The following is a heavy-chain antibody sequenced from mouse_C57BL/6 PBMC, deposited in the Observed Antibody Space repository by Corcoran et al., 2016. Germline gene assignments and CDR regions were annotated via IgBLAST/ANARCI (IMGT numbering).Heavy chain of an antibody. D-gene: IGHD2-3*01. Sequence: QVQLQQSGPELVKPGASVKLSCKASGYTFTSYDINWVKQRPGQGLEWIGWIYPRDGSTKYNEKFKGKATLTVETSSSTAYMELHSLTSEDSAVYFCARHDGYFYWYFDVWGTGTTVTVSS. CDR2: IYPRDGST. V-gene: IGHV1-85*01. J-gene: IGHJ1*03. CDR3: ARHDGYFYWYFDV. CDR1: GYTFTSYD.